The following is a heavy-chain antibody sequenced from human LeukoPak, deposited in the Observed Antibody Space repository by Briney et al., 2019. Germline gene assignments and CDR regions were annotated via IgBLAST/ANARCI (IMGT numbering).Heavy chain of an antibody. V-gene: IGHV3-23*01. CDR2: ISASGGST. CDR3: AKERPRRFYYDSSGDDTFDI. CDR1: GFTFSSYG. D-gene: IGHD3-22*01. J-gene: IGHJ3*02. Sequence: GGSLRLSCAASGFTFSSYGMSWVRQAPGKGLEWVSAISASGGSTYYADSVKGRFTISRDNSKNTLYLQMNSLRAEDTAVYYCAKERPRRFYYDSSGDDTFDIWGQGTVVTVSS.